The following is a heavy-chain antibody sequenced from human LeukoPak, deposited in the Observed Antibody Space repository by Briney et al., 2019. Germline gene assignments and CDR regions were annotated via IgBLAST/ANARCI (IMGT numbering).Heavy chain of an antibody. D-gene: IGHD3-10*01. J-gene: IGHJ3*02. V-gene: IGHV3-48*02. CDR2: ISSISSTI. CDR3: ARDLSGRYAFDI. CDR1: GFSFSSWS. Sequence: GGSLRLSCAASGFSFSSWSMSWVRQAPGKGLEWVSYISSISSTISYADSVKGRFTISRDNAKNSLYLQMNSLRDEDTAVYYCARDLSGRYAFDIWGQGTMVTVSS.